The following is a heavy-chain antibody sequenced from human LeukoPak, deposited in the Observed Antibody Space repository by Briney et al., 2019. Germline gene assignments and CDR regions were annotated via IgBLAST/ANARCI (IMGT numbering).Heavy chain of an antibody. Sequence: PGGSLRLSCAASGFAFSGSAMHWVRQASGKGLEWVGRIRSKANSYATAYAASVKGRFTISRDDSKNTAYLQMNSLKTEDTAVYYCARDRGGSYMYFQDWGQGTLVTVSS. J-gene: IGHJ1*01. CDR3: ARDRGGSYMYFQD. CDR2: IRSKANSYAT. CDR1: GFAFSGSA. V-gene: IGHV3-73*01. D-gene: IGHD1-26*01.